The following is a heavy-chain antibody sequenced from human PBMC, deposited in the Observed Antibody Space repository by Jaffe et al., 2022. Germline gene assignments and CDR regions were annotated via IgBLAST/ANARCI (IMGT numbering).Heavy chain of an antibody. CDR3: ARDRVFVGAGAFDI. J-gene: IGHJ3*02. D-gene: IGHD1-26*01. CDR1: GFTVSSNY. V-gene: IGHV3-66*02. Sequence: EVQLVESGGGLVQPGGSLRLSCAASGFTVSSNYMSWVRQAPGKGLEWVSVIYSGGSTYYADSVKGRFTISRDNSKNTLYLQMNSLRAEDTAVYYCARDRVFVGAGAFDIWGQGTMVTVSS. CDR2: IYSGGST.